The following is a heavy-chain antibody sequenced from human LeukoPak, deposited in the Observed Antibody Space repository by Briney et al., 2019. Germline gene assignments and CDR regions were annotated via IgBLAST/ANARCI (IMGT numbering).Heavy chain of an antibody. CDR2: AYYRSKWHN. J-gene: IGHJ4*02. CDR1: GASISSAY. CDR3: AGTTDYSSFLAF. D-gene: IGHD4-11*01. V-gene: IGHV6-1*01. Sequence: SETLSLTCTVSGASISSAYYYWSWIRQSPSRGLEWLGRAYYRSKWHNEYAESVKSRISITSDTSKNPFSLQLNSVTPEDTAEYYCAGTTDYSSFLAFWGQGTLVTVSS.